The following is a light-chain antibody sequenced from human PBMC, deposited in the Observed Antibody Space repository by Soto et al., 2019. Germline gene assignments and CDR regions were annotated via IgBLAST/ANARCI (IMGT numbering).Light chain of an antibody. J-gene: IGLJ2*01. Sequence: QPVLTQPRSVSGSPGQSVTISCTGTSSNIGSYNFVSWYQQHPGKAPTFLIYDVSRRPSGVPDRFSGSKSGNTASLTISGLQAEDEADYYCSSYAGSYTLIFGGGTKLTVL. CDR1: SSNIGSYNF. CDR2: DVS. V-gene: IGLV2-11*01. CDR3: SSYAGSYTLI.